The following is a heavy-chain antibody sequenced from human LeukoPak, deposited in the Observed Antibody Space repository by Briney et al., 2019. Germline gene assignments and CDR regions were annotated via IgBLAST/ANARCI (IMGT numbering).Heavy chain of an antibody. CDR2: INSDGSST. CDR3: AKWGGTETIGTIWYGPLDH. D-gene: IGHD2-2*01. J-gene: IGHJ4*02. CDR1: GFTFSSYW. Sequence: GGSLRLSCAASGFTFSSYWMHWVRHAPGKGLVWVSRINSDGSSTTYADSVKGRFTISRDNAKNTLYLQMNSLRVEDTAIYYCAKWGGTETIGTIWYGPLDHWGQGTQVIVSS. V-gene: IGHV3-74*01.